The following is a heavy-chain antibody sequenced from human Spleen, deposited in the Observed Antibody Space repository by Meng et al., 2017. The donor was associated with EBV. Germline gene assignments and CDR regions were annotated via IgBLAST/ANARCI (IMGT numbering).Heavy chain of an antibody. CDR3: AWTSGTSPYYFDY. V-gene: IGHV1-18*04. Sequence: HVQLVQSGAEVKKPVASVKVSCQASGHTFTDYYFSWVRQAPGQGLEWMGWISAYSGSTLYPQNVQGRVTMTTDTFTSTAYMEVRNLRSDDTALYYCAWTSGTSPYYFDYWGQGTLVTVSS. CDR1: GHTFTDYY. D-gene: IGHD1-26*01. J-gene: IGHJ4*02. CDR2: ISAYSGST.